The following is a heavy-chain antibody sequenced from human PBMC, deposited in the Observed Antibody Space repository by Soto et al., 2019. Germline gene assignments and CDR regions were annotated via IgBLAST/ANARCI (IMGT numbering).Heavy chain of an antibody. J-gene: IGHJ4*02. CDR2: ISGSGGST. CDR3: ARTLAPIADWLGYYFDY. Sequence: GGSLRLSCAASGFTFSSYAMSWVLQAPGKGLEWVSAISGSGGSTYYADSVKGRFAISRDNSKNTLYLQMNSLRAEDTAVYYCARTLAPIADWLGYYFDYWGQGTLVTVSS. CDR1: GFTFSSYA. V-gene: IGHV3-23*01. D-gene: IGHD3-9*01.